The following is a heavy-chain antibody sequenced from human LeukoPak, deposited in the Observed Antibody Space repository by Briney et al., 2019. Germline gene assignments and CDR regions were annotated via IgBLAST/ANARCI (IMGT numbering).Heavy chain of an antibody. Sequence: GGSLRLSCAASGFTFSSYGMHWVRQAPGKGLEWVAVISYDGSNKYYADSVKGRFTISRDNSKNTLYLQMNSLRPEDTAVYYCAKSLLTWVVEVLYFDYWGQGTLVTVSS. D-gene: IGHD3-22*01. CDR3: AKSLLTWVVEVLYFDY. J-gene: IGHJ4*02. CDR2: ISYDGSNK. V-gene: IGHV3-30*18. CDR1: GFTFSSYG.